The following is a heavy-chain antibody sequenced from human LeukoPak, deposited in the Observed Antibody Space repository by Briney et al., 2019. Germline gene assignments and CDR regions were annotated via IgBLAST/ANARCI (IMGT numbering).Heavy chain of an antibody. CDR3: ARRRGYGYGLDS. CDR1: GGSMRNYY. V-gene: IGHV4-59*01. J-gene: IGHJ4*02. D-gene: IGHD5-18*01. CDR2: ISGSGTT. Sequence: SETLSLTCTVSGGSMRNYYWSWIRQPPGKGLEWIGTISGSGTTNYNPSLKSRVTISADTPNNHFSLNLNFVTTADTAVYYCARRRGYGYGLDSWGQGTLVSVSS.